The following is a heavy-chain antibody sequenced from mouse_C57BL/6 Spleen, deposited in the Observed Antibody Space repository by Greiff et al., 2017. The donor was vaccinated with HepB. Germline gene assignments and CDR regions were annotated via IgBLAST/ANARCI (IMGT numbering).Heavy chain of an antibody. CDR1: GYAFSSYW. Sequence: VQLQQSGAELVKPGASVKISCKASGYAFSSYWMNWVKQRPGKGLEWIGQIYPGDGDTNYNGKFKGKATLTADKSSSTAYMPLSSLTSEESAVYFCARSGLRYAMDYWGQGTSVTVSS. CDR3: ARSGLRYAMDY. D-gene: IGHD2-4*01. V-gene: IGHV1-80*01. CDR2: IYPGDGDT. J-gene: IGHJ4*01.